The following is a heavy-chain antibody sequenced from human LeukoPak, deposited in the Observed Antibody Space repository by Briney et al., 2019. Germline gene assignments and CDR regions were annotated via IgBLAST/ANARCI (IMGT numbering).Heavy chain of an antibody. J-gene: IGHJ4*02. D-gene: IGHD5-24*01. V-gene: IGHV4-59*01. Sequence: PSETLFLTCTVSGGSISSYYWNWIRQPPGKGLEWIGYIYYSGSTNYNPSLKSRVTISVDTSKNQFSLKLSSVTAADTAVYYCAREAGLGMATMGYFDYWGQGTLVTVSS. CDR3: AREAGLGMATMGYFDY. CDR2: IYYSGST. CDR1: GGSISSYY.